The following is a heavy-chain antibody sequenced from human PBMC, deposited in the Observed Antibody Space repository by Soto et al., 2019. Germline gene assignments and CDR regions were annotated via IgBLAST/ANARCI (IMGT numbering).Heavy chain of an antibody. CDR2: INHSGST. CDR3: ARGRFGSLNWFDP. J-gene: IGHJ5*02. D-gene: IGHD3-16*01. V-gene: IGHV4-34*01. Sequence: SETLSLTCAVYGGSFSGYYWSWTRQPPGKGLEWIGEINHSGSTNYNPSLKSRVTISVDTSKNQFSLKLSSVTAADTAVYYCARGRFGSLNWFDPWGQGTLVTVSS. CDR1: GGSFSGYY.